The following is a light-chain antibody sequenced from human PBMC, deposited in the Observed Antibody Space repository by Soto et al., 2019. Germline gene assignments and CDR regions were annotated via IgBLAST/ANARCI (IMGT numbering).Light chain of an antibody. CDR1: QSVSSSF. V-gene: IGKV3-20*01. J-gene: IGKJ1*01. CDR2: AAS. Sequence: EIVLTQSPGTLSLSPGERATLSCRASQSVSSSFLAWYQQRPGQAPRLLIYAASNTAPGIPDRFSGSGSGTDFTLTISSLQSEDFAVYFCQQYNIWPQTFGQGTKVDIK. CDR3: QQYNIWPQT.